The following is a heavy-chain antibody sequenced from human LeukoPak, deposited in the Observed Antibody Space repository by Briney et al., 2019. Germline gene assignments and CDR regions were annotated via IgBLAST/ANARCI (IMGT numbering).Heavy chain of an antibody. CDR3: VTKEPSTSGWSY. J-gene: IGHJ4*02. CDR2: IKEDGSEK. V-gene: IGHV3-7*01. CDR1: GFTFNRDW. D-gene: IGHD6-19*01. Sequence: GGSLRLSCTASGFTFNRDWTAWVRQAPGKGLEWVANIKEDGSEKNYVDSVKGRFTISRDNAENSVYLQMNDLRAEDTGVYYCVTKEPSTSGWSYWGQGTLVTVSS.